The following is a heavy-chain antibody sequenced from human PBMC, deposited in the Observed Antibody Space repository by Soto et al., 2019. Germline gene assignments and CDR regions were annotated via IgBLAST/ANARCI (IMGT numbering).Heavy chain of an antibody. J-gene: IGHJ5*02. CDR2: LLRSGSSA. Sequence: LRLSCAASGFAFRNYAMTWARQAPGKGLEWVSSLLRSGSSAYYADSVRGRFSISSDTSANSLYLQMDNLRAEDTAIYYCAKDAISGDGIWLMDSWGQGTVVTVSS. V-gene: IGHV3-23*01. CDR3: AKDAISGDGIWLMDS. CDR1: GFAFRNYA. D-gene: IGHD4-17*01.